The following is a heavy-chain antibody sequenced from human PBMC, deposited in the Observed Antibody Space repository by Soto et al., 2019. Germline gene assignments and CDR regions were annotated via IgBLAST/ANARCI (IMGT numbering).Heavy chain of an antibody. D-gene: IGHD1-7*01. CDR3: AKGVVQNFYFDY. V-gene: IGHV3-23*01. CDR2: ISGSGRSI. Sequence: EVHLLESGGGLVQPGGSLRLSCAASGFTFSTYAMSWVRQAPGKGLEWVSAISGSGRSINYADSVKGRFTISRDNSKNTLYVQMNSLRAEDTAVYYCAKGVVQNFYFDYWGQGTLVTVSS. J-gene: IGHJ4*02. CDR1: GFTFSTYA.